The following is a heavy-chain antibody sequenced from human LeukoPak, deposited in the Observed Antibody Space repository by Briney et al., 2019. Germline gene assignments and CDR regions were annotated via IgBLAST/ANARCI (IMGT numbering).Heavy chain of an antibody. Sequence: ASVKVSCKASGYTFTGYYMHWVRQAPGQGLEWMGWINPNSGGTNYAQKFQGRVTMTRDTSISTAYMELSRLRSDDTAVYYCARVGQWLVRGYFDYWGQGILVTVSS. CDR3: ARVGQWLVRGYFDY. CDR2: INPNSGGT. D-gene: IGHD6-19*01. V-gene: IGHV1-2*02. J-gene: IGHJ4*02. CDR1: GYTFTGYY.